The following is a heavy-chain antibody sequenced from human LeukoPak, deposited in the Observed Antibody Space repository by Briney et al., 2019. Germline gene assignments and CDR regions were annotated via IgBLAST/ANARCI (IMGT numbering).Heavy chain of an antibody. J-gene: IGHJ4*02. D-gene: IGHD2-2*02. V-gene: IGHV3-7*01. CDR1: GFTFSGDW. CDR3: VRSASYNFDY. CDR2: INQDGSEK. Sequence: GESLKISCAASGFTFSGDWMSWVRQAPGKGLEWVAHINQDGSEKYYVDSVTGRFSISRDNAKNSLYLQMNSLRADDTAIYYCVRSASYNFDYWGQGTLVTVSS.